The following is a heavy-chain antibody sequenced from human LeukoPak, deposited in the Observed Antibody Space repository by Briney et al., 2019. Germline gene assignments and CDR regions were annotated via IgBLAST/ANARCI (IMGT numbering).Heavy chain of an antibody. D-gene: IGHD3-16*01. CDR3: AADSRSTPVGDY. CDR1: GLTFSSSA. J-gene: IGHJ4*02. Sequence: ASVKVSCKTSGLTFSSSAVQWVRQARGQRLEWIGWIVVGTGNTNYAQGFQGRVTITRDVSTSSSYMELSSLTSEDTAVYYCAADSRSTPVGDYRGQGTLVTVSS. V-gene: IGHV1-58*01. CDR2: IVVGTGNT.